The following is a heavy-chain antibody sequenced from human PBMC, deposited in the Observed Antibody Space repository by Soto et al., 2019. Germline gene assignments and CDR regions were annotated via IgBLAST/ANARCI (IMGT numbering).Heavy chain of an antibody. CDR3: ARTTVTTPYYYYYYMDV. Sequence: GESLKISCKGSGYSFTSYWSGWFRQMPGKGLEWMGIIYPGDSDTRYSPSFQGQVTISADKSISTAYLQWSSLKASDTAMYYCARTTVTTPYYYYYYMDVWGKGTTVTVSS. V-gene: IGHV5-51*01. D-gene: IGHD4-4*01. J-gene: IGHJ6*03. CDR1: GYSFTSYW. CDR2: IYPGDSDT.